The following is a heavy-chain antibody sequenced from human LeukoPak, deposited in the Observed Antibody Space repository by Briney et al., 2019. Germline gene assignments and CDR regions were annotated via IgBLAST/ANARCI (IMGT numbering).Heavy chain of an antibody. CDR2: IYTSGST. CDR3: ARTSVGYSSSWYGQWEAFDI. V-gene: IGHV4-61*02. CDR1: GGSISTGSYY. D-gene: IGHD6-13*01. Sequence: SQTLSLTCTVSGGSISTGSYYWSWIRQPGGKGREWIGRIYTSGSTHYNPSLKSRVTISVVTSKNQFSLKLRSVTAADTAVYYCARTSVGYSSSWYGQWEAFDIWGQGTMVTVSS. J-gene: IGHJ3*02.